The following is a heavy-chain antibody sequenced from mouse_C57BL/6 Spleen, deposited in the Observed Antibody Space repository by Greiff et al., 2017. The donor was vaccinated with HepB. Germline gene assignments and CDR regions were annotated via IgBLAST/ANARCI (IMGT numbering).Heavy chain of an antibody. CDR3: ARSNYSNWYFDV. J-gene: IGHJ1*03. D-gene: IGHD2-5*01. V-gene: IGHV1-54*01. CDR1: EYAFTNYL. CDR2: INPGSGGT. Sequence: VQLQQSGAELVRPGTSVKVSCKASEYAFTNYLIEWVKQRPGQGLEWIGVINPGSGGTNYNEKFKGKATLTADKSSSTAYMRLSSLTSEDSAVYFCARSNYSNWYFDVWGTGTTVTVSS.